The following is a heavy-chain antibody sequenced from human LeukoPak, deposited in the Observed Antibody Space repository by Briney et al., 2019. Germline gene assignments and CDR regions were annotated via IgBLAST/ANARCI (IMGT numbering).Heavy chain of an antibody. D-gene: IGHD2-21*02. Sequence: GSLRLSCAASGFTFSRSWMSWVRQAPGKGLEWVANINDDGSEKYYVDSVKGRFIFSRDNAKNSLYLQMNSLRAADTAMYYCARHGDWAFDIRGQGTMVTVSS. CDR3: ARHGDWAFDI. V-gene: IGHV3-7*05. CDR2: INDDGSEK. CDR1: GFTFSRSW. J-gene: IGHJ3*02.